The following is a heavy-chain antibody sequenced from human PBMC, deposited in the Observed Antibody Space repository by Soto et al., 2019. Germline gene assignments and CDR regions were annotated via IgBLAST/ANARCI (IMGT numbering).Heavy chain of an antibody. V-gene: IGHV3-53*04. J-gene: IGHJ3*02. CDR3: ASAYYDILTGYDTDDAFDI. CDR1: GFTVSSNY. CDR2: IYSGGST. Sequence: PGGSLRLSCAASGFTVSSNYMSWVRQAPGKGLEWVSVIYSGGSTYYADSVKGRFTISRHNSKNTLHLQMNSLRAEDTAVYYCASAYYDILTGYDTDDAFDIWGQGTMVTVSS. D-gene: IGHD3-9*01.